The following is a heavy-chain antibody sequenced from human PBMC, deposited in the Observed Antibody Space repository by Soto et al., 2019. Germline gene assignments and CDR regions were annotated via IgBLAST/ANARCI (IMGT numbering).Heavy chain of an antibody. V-gene: IGHV4-31*03. CDR3: AMKTTVTTCFDY. CDR1: GGSISSGGYY. J-gene: IGHJ4*02. D-gene: IGHD4-17*01. Sequence: QVQLQESGPGLVKPSQTLSLTCTVSGGSISSGGYYWSWIRQHPGKGLEWIGYIYYSGSTYYNPSLKSRVTLSVDTSKNQFSLKLSPVTAADTAVYYCAMKTTVTTCFDYWGQGTLVTVSS. CDR2: IYYSGST.